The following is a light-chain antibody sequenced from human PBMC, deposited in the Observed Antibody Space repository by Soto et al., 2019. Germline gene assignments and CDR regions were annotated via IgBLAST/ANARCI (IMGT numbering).Light chain of an antibody. CDR2: STS. V-gene: IGKV1-39*01. CDR1: QTISTS. CDR3: QQYYSTPIT. J-gene: IGKJ5*01. Sequence: DIQMTQSPSTLSAFLGDRVTITCRASQTISTSLAWYQQKPGIAPKLLIYSTSSLQSGVPSRFSGSGSGTDFTLTISTLQPEDFATYYCQQYYSTPITFGQGTRLEIK.